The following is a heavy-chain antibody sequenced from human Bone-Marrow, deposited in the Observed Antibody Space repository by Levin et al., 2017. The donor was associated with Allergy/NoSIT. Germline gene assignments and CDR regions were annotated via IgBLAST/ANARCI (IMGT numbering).Heavy chain of an antibody. CDR2: IGTTSGHI. V-gene: IGHV3-21*01. Sequence: GGSLRLSCVGSGFIFSRYRMNWVRQAPGKGLEWVALIGTTSGHIFYTESVKDRFTISRDDAKNSVYLQMNSLRDEDAAVYYCTREEYDPRDYWGQGTQVIVSS. CDR3: TREEYDPRDY. CDR1: GFIFSRYR. D-gene: IGHD3-16*01. J-gene: IGHJ4*02.